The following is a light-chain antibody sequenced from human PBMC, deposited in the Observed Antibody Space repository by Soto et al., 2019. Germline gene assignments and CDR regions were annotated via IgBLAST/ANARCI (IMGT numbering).Light chain of an antibody. CDR1: SSDVGGYSH. V-gene: IGLV2-14*03. J-gene: IGLJ2*01. CDR2: DVS. CDR3: SSFATTDTPMV. Sequence: QSVLTQPASVSGSPGQSITISCTGTSSDVGGYSHVSWYQQHPGEAPKLMIYDVSSRPSGVSNRFSGSTAADTASLTTSGLRGEDEADYYCSSFATTDTPMVFGGGTKVTVL.